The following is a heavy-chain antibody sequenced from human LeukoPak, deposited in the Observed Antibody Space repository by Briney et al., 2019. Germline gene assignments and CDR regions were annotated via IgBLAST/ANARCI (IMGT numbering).Heavy chain of an antibody. V-gene: IGHV4-38-2*02. CDR2: IFHSGKT. J-gene: IGHJ4*02. CDR3: ASQAAAGGY. CDR1: GYSISSGYY. D-gene: IGHD6-13*01. Sequence: MSSETLSLTCTVSGYSISSGYYWGWIRQPPGKGLEWIGSIFHSGKTYYNPSLKSRLTISVDTSKNQFSLKLSSLTAADTAVYYCASQAAAGGYWGQGTLVTVSS.